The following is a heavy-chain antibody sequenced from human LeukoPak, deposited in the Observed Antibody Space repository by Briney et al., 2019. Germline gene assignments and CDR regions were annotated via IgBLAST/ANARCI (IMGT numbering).Heavy chain of an antibody. J-gene: IGHJ4*02. CDR2: IGTAGDT. D-gene: IGHD3-22*01. Sequence: GGSLRLSCAASGFTFSSYDMHWVRQATGKGLEWVSAIGTAGDTYYPGSVKGRFTISRENAKNSLYLQMNSLRAGDTAVYYCTRGYDSSGYQKGFDYWGQGTLVTVSS. CDR1: GFTFSSYD. CDR3: TRGYDSSGYQKGFDY. V-gene: IGHV3-13*01.